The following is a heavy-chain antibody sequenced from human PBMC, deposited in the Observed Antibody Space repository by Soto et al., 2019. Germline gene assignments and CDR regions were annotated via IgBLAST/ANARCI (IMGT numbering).Heavy chain of an antibody. CDR1: GFTFSSYA. V-gene: IGHV3-23*01. CDR2: ISGSGGST. CDR3: AKGLDIVVVAAATPFDY. D-gene: IGHD2-15*01. Sequence: GGSLRLSCAASGFTFSSYAMSWVRQAPGKGLEWVSAISGSGGSTYYADSVKGRFTISRDNSKNTLYLQMNSLRAEDTAVYYCAKGLDIVVVAAATPFDYWGQGTLVTVSS. J-gene: IGHJ4*02.